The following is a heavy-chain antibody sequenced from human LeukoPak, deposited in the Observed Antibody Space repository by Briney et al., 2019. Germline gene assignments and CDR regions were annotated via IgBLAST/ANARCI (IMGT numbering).Heavy chain of an antibody. D-gene: IGHD6-19*01. CDR3: ARDRTPPGGGWYDY. J-gene: IGHJ4*02. V-gene: IGHV3-30*04. CDR1: GFTFSTYA. Sequence: PGGSLRLSCAASGFTFSTYAMHWVRQAPGKGLEWVAVISYDGSNKYYADSVKGRFTISRDNSKNTLYLQMNSLRAEDTAVYYCARDRTPPGGGWYDYWGQGTLVTVSS. CDR2: ISYDGSNK.